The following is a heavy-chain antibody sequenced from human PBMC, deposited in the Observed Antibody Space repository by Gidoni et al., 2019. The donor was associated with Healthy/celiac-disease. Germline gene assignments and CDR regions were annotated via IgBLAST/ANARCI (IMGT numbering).Heavy chain of an antibody. J-gene: IGHJ6*02. CDR1: GFTFSSYA. V-gene: IGHV3-23*01. Sequence: EVQLLESGGGLVQPGGSLSLSCAASGFTFSSYAMSWVRQAPGKGLEWVSAISGSVGSTYYADSVKGRFTISRDNSKNTLYLQMNSLRAEDTAVYYCAKGEYYDILTGYYGMDVWGQGTTVTVSS. CDR2: ISGSVGST. D-gene: IGHD3-9*01. CDR3: AKGEYYDILTGYYGMDV.